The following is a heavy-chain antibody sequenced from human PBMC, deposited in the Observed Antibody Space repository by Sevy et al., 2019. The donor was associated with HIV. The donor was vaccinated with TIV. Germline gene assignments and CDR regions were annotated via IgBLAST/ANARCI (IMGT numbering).Heavy chain of an antibody. V-gene: IGHV1-24*01. J-gene: IGHJ4*02. CDR1: GYTLTQFS. CDR2: FDPEDGDPEDGKT. D-gene: IGHD3-22*01. CDR3: ATTKDYYDSSGYPFDY. Sequence: ASVKVSCKVSGYTLTQFSMHWVRQAPGKGLEWMTTFDPEDGDPEDGKTIYAQRFLGRVTMTEDTSTDTAYMELSSLRSDDTAVYYCATTKDYYDSSGYPFDYWGQGTLVTVSS.